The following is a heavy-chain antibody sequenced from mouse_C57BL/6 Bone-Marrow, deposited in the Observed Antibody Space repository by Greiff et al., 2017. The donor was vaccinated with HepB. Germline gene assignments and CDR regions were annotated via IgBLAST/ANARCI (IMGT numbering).Heavy chain of an antibody. CDR2: IHPNSGST. V-gene: IGHV1-64*01. Sequence: QVQLQQPGAELVKPGASVKLSCKASGYTFTGYWMHWVKQRPGQGLEWIGMIHPNSGSTNYNEKFKSKATLTVDKSSSTAYMQLSSLTSEDSAVYYCARCYGSSSLYYAMDYWGQGTSVTVSS. D-gene: IGHD1-1*01. CDR3: ARCYGSSSLYYAMDY. J-gene: IGHJ4*01. CDR1: GYTFTGYW.